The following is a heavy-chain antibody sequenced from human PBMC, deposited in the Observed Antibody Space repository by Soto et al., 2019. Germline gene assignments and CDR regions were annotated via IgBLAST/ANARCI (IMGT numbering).Heavy chain of an antibody. V-gene: IGHV3-33*01. D-gene: IGHD4-17*01. Sequence: GGSLRLSCAASGFIFRNYGMHWVRQAPGKGLEWVAVIWYDGSNKYYADSVKGRFTISRDNSKNTLYLQMNSLRAEDTAVYYCARGPGDYLIDNWGQGTLVTVSS. CDR1: GFIFRNYG. CDR3: ARGPGDYLIDN. CDR2: IWYDGSNK. J-gene: IGHJ4*02.